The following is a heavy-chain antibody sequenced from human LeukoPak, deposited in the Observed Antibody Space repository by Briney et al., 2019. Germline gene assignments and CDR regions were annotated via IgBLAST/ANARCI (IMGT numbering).Heavy chain of an antibody. CDR2: IIPIFGTA. CDR1: GGTFSSYA. J-gene: IGHJ6*02. CDR3: ARGGMVRGVIYYYGMDV. D-gene: IGHD3-10*01. Sequence: GASVKVSCKASGGTFSSYAISWVRQAPGQGLEWMGGIIPIFGTANYAQKFQGRVTMTRNTSISTAYMELSSLRSEDTAVYYCARGGMVRGVIYYYGMDVWGQGTTVTVSS. V-gene: IGHV1-69*05.